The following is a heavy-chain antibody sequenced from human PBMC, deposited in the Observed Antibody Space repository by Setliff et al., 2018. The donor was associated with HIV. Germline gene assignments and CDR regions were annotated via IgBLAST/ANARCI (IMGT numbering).Heavy chain of an antibody. CDR3: GSSTYYYGSGSYYEDAFDI. CDR2: INAGNGNT. V-gene: IGHV1-3*01. Sequence: ASVKVSCKASGYTFTSYAMHWVRQAPGQRLEWMGWINAGNGNTKYSQKFQGRVTITRDTSASTAYMELSSLRSEYTAVYYFGSSTYYYGSGSYYEDAFDIWGQGTMVTVSS. CDR1: GYTFTSYA. D-gene: IGHD3-10*01. J-gene: IGHJ3*02.